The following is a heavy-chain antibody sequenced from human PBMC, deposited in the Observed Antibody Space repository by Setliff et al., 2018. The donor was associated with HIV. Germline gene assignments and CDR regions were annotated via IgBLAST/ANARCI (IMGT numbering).Heavy chain of an antibody. CDR3: ARGRNRGEYYYYYMDV. Sequence: LSLTCAVSGGSINTSNTYWGWIRQPPGKGLEWIGSIFYSGHTYYNSSLKSRVTISLDTSKNQFSLKLSSVTAADTAVYYCARGRNRGEYYYYYMDVWGKGTTVTVS. J-gene: IGHJ6*03. V-gene: IGHV4-39*01. D-gene: IGHD3-16*01. CDR2: IFYSGHT. CDR1: GGSINTSNTY.